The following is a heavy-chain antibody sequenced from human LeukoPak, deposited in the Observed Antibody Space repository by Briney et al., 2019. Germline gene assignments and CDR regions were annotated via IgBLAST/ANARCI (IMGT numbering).Heavy chain of an antibody. J-gene: IGHJ6*03. CDR2: ISGSGGST. CDR3: ARAGNGWYHYYYYMDV. CDR1: GFTFSSYA. V-gene: IGHV3-23*01. D-gene: IGHD6-19*01. Sequence: GGTLRLSYAASGFTFSSYAMSWVRQAPGKGLEWVSAISGSGGSTYYADSVKGRFTISRDNSKNTLYLQMNSLRAEDTAVYYCARAGNGWYHYYYYMDVWGKGTTVTISS.